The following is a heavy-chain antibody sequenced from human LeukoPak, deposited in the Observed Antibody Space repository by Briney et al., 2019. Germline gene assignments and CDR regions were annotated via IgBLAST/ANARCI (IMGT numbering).Heavy chain of an antibody. CDR3: ARGRSPVLP. V-gene: IGHV4-59*01. CDR2: IYYSGST. J-gene: IGHJ4*02. Sequence: VLEWIGYIYYSGSTNYNPSLKSRVTMSVDTSKNQFSLKLSSVTAADTAVYYCARGRSPVLPWGQGTLVTVSS. D-gene: IGHD2/OR15-2a*01.